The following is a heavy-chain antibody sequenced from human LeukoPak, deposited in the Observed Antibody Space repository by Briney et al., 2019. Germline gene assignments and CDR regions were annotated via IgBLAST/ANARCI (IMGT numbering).Heavy chain of an antibody. D-gene: IGHD3-10*01. CDR2: ISSSSSTI. J-gene: IGHJ6*02. V-gene: IGHV3-48*01. CDR3: ARDRSGEDV. Sequence: GGSLRLSCAASGFTFSSYSMNWVRQAPGKGLEWVSYISSSSSTIYYADSVKGRFTISRDNAKNSLYLQMNSLRAEDTAVYCCARDRSGEDVWGQGTTVTVSS. CDR1: GFTFSSYS.